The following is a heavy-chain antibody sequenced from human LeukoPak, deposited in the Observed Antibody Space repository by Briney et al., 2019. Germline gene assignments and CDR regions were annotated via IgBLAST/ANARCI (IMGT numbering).Heavy chain of an antibody. CDR1: GFTFSSYD. V-gene: IGHV3-13*01. CDR2: IGTDGDT. Sequence: PGGSLRLSCAASGFTFSSYDMHWVRQATGKGLEWVSAIGTDGDTYYPGSVKGRFTISRENAKNSLYLQMNSLRAGDTAVYYCARGNYGNDAFDIWGQGTMVTVSS. J-gene: IGHJ3*02. CDR3: ARGNYGNDAFDI. D-gene: IGHD3-10*01.